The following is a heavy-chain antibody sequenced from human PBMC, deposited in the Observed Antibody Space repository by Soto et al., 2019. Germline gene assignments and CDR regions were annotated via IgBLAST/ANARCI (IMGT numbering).Heavy chain of an antibody. CDR2: IYNSGST. CDR3: ARALPYSSTWSFDY. V-gene: IGHV4-59*01. CDR1: GGSISTYY. J-gene: IGHJ4*02. D-gene: IGHD6-13*01. Sequence: PSETLSLTCTVSGGSISTYYWSWIRQPPGKGLEWVGYIYNSGSTNYNPSLKSRVTISVDTSRKQFSLRLISVTAADTAVYYCARALPYSSTWSFDYWGQGSLVTVS.